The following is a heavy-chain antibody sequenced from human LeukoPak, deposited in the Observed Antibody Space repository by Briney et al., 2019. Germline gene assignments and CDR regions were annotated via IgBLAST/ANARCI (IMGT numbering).Heavy chain of an antibody. CDR2: IYTSGST. CDR3: ARADDYDFWSGYTNAFDY. CDR1: GGSISSYY. V-gene: IGHV4-4*07. Sequence: TASETLSLTCTVSGGSISSYYWSWIRQPAGKGLEWIGRIYTSGSTNYNPSLKSRVTMSVDTSKNQFSLKLSSVTAADTAVYYCARADDYDFWSGYTNAFDYWGQGTLVTVSS. D-gene: IGHD3-3*01. J-gene: IGHJ4*02.